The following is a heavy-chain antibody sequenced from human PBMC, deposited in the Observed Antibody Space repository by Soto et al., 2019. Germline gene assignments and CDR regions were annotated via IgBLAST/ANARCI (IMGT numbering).Heavy chain of an antibody. J-gene: IGHJ6*02. CDR2: IYSGGST. V-gene: IGHV3-53*01. CDR3: ARDRVHYGMDV. Sequence: XGSLRVSWAASGITVSSNDMSWVRQAPGKGLEWVSVIYSGGSTYYADSVKGRFTISRDNSKNTLYLQMNSLRAEDTAVYYCARDRVHYGMDVWGQGTTVTVSS. CDR1: GITVSSND.